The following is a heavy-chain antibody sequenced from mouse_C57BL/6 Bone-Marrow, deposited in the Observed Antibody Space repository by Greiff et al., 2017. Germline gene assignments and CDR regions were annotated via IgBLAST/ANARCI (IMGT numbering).Heavy chain of an antibody. J-gene: IGHJ2*01. CDR2: IDPEIGDT. D-gene: IGHD2-3*01. CDR3: SSFDGNYFDF. V-gene: IGHV14-4*01. Sequence: VQLQQSGAELVRPGASVKLSCTASGFNIKDDYIHWVKQSPEQGLEWIGWIDPEIGDTEYASKFQGKATITSDTSSNTAYLQLSSLTSEDTAVYYCSSFDGNYFDFWGQVTPLTVAS. CDR1: GFNIKDDY.